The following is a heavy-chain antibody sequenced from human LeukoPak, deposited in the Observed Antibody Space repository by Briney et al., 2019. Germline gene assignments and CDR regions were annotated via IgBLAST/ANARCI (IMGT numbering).Heavy chain of an antibody. CDR3: ARSICGGDCYSAYYFDY. Sequence: ASVKVSCKASGYTFTSYYMHWVRQAPGQGLEWMGIINPSGGSTRYAQKFQGRVTINADESTSTAYMELSSLRSEDTAVYYCARSICGGDCYSAYYFDYWGQGTLVTVSS. V-gene: IGHV1-46*01. D-gene: IGHD2-21*02. CDR2: INPSGGST. J-gene: IGHJ4*02. CDR1: GYTFTSYY.